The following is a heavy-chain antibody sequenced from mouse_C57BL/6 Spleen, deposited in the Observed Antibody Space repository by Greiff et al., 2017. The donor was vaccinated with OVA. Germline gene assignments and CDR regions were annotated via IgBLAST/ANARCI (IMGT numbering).Heavy chain of an antibody. J-gene: IGHJ3*01. CDR2: FYPGSGST. V-gene: IGHV1-62-2*01. D-gene: IGHD2-3*01. CDR3: ARHEESDGYYDWFAY. Sequence: VQLQQSGAELVKPGASVKLSCKASGYTFTEYSIHWVKQRSGQGLEWIGWFYPGSGSTKYNEKFKDKATLTADKSSSTVYMELSRLTSEDSAVYSGARHEESDGYYDWFAYWGQGTLVTVSA. CDR1: GYTFTEYS.